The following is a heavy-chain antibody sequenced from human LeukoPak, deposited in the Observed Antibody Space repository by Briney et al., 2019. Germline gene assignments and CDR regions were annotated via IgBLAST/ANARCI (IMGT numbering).Heavy chain of an antibody. CDR3: ARTQSQSGSYRYYFGY. CDR1: GASVGSAGYY. D-gene: IGHD1-26*01. V-gene: IGHV4-61*08. J-gene: IGHJ4*02. CDR2: IYYISNT. Sequence: SETLSLTCTVSGASVGSAGYYWSWVRQPPGGGLEWIGYIYYISNTNYNPSLKSRVTMSVDPSKNQFSLKLNSVTAADTAVYYCARTQSQSGSYRYYFGYWGQGTLVTVSS.